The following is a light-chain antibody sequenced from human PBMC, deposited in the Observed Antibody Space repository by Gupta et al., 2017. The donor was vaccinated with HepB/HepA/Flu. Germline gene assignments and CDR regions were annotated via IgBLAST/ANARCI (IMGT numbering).Light chain of an antibody. CDR3: QQRSNWPRT. CDR1: QSVSSY. J-gene: IGKJ1*01. CDR2: DAS. V-gene: IGKV3-11*01. Sequence: EIVLTQSPATLSLSPGERATLSCRASQSVSSYLAWYQQKPGQAPRLLIYDASNRATGIPARFSGSGSGTEFTLTISSLEPEDFAVYYCQQRSNWPRTFGQGTKVEIK.